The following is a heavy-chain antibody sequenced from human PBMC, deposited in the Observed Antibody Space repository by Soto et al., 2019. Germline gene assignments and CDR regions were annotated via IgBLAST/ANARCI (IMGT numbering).Heavy chain of an antibody. J-gene: IGHJ4*02. CDR1: GGSISSYY. Sequence: SETLSLTCTVSGGSISSYYWSWIRQPPGKGLEWIGYIYYSGSTNYNPSLKSRVTISVDTSKNQFSLKLSSVTAADTAVYYCARRLCSGGSCYFDYWGQGTLVTVSS. D-gene: IGHD2-15*01. CDR3: ARRLCSGGSCYFDY. CDR2: IYYSGST. V-gene: IGHV4-59*08.